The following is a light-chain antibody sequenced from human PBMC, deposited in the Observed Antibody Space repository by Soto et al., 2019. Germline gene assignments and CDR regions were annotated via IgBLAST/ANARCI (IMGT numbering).Light chain of an antibody. Sequence: QSVLTQPPSVSGAPGQRVTISCTGSSSNIGAGYDVHWYQQLPGTAPKLLIYGNSNRPSGVPDRFSGSKSGTSASLAITGLQDEDEADYYCQSYDSSLSVVVFGGGTKLTV. CDR2: GNS. J-gene: IGLJ2*01. CDR1: SSNIGAGYD. CDR3: QSYDSSLSVVV. V-gene: IGLV1-40*01.